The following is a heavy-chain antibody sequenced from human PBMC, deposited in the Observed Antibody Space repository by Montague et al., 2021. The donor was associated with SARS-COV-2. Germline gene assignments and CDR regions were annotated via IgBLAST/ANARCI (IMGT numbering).Heavy chain of an antibody. CDR3: ARITEVVPFDF. CDR1: GGSITDFY. V-gene: IGHV4-59*01. Sequence: SETLSLTCAVYGGSITDFYWSWIRQPPGKGLQWVGYVHHSGITNYNPSLKSRVTISIDTPKSRFSLNLRSVTAADTAVYFCARITEVVPFDFWGRGTLVSVSS. J-gene: IGHJ4*02. D-gene: IGHD2-15*01. CDR2: VHHSGIT.